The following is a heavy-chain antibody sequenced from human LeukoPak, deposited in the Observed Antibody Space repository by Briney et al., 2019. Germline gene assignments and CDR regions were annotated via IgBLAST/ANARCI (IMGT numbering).Heavy chain of an antibody. Sequence: GGSLRLSCAASGFTFSDYSMNWVSQAPGKGLEWIASISSGTSYIYYADSLTGRFTISRDNAQNSLYLQMNSLRVEDTAVYYCARAHYYDSSGYFGDIDYWGQGTLVTVSS. CDR2: ISSGTSYI. CDR1: GFTFSDYS. J-gene: IGHJ4*02. CDR3: ARAHYYDSSGYFGDIDY. V-gene: IGHV3-21*01. D-gene: IGHD3-22*01.